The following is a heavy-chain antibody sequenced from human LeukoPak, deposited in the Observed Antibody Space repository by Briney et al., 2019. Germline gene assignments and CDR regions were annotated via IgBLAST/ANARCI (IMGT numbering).Heavy chain of an antibody. Sequence: SETLSLTCTVSGGSISTYYWSWIRQPPGKGLEWIGYIYHSGSTNYNPSLKSRVTISVDTSQNQFYLKLSSVTAADTAVYYCARARGLGSGSYYNPFDYWGQGTLVTVSS. D-gene: IGHD3-10*01. CDR1: GGSISTYY. CDR3: ARARGLGSGSYYNPFDY. V-gene: IGHV4-59*01. J-gene: IGHJ4*02. CDR2: IYHSGST.